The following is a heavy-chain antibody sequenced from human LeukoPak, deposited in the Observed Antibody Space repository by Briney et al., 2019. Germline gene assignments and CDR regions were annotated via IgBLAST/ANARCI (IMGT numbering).Heavy chain of an antibody. J-gene: IGHJ3*01. CDR2: IRRSSDAI. Sequence: GGSLRLSCVASGFTFSLYSMNWVRQAPGKGLEWLSYIRRSSDAINYADSVKGLFTVSRDNAKNSVFLQMNSLRDEDTAVYYCARDDGQGEARNAFDVWGQGTMVTVSS. D-gene: IGHD3-16*01. CDR3: ARDDGQGEARNAFDV. V-gene: IGHV3-48*02. CDR1: GFTFSLYS.